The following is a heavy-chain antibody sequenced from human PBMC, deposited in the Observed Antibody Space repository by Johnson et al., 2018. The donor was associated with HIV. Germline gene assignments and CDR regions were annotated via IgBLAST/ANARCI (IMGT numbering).Heavy chain of an antibody. D-gene: IGHD6-6*01. CDR2: ISYDGSIQ. Sequence: QEQLVESGGGLVQPGGSLRLSCADSGFTFSNYWMTWVRQAPGKGLEWVAVISYDGSIQYYADSVKGRFTISRDNSKNTLFLQMGSLRVEDTAVYYCARDLGDSSSSWRELIAFDIWGQGTMVTVSS. V-gene: IGHV3-30*03. CDR1: GFTFSNYW. CDR3: ARDLGDSSSSWRELIAFDI. J-gene: IGHJ3*02.